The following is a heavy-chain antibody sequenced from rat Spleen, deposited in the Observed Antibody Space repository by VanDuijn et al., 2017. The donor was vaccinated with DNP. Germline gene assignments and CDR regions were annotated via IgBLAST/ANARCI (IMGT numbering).Heavy chain of an antibody. CDR3: ASWSPIAPISTSNY. Sequence: EGRLVETGGGFVQPGRSLKLSCVASGFTFSSYWMFWVRQAPGKGLAWVASINTDGGSTYYPDSVKGRFTISRDNAENTVYLRMNSLRSEDTATYYCASWSPIAPISTSNYWGQGVMVTVSS. CDR1: GFTFSSYW. CDR2: INTDGGST. J-gene: IGHJ2*01. V-gene: IGHV5-58*01. D-gene: IGHD1-2*01.